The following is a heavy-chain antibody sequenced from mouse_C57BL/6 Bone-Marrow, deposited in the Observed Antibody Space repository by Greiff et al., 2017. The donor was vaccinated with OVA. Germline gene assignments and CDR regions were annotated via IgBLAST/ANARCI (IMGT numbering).Heavy chain of an antibody. D-gene: IGHD3-2*02. V-gene: IGHV1-15*01. CDR3: TRRLRYGYFDV. Sequence: VQLQQSGAELVRPGASVTLSCKASGYTFTDYEMHWVKQTPVHGLEWIGAIDPETGGTAYNQKFKGKAILTADKSSSTAYMELRSLTSEDSAVYYCTRRLRYGYFDVWGTGTTVTVSS. CDR1: GYTFTDYE. J-gene: IGHJ1*03. CDR2: IDPETGGT.